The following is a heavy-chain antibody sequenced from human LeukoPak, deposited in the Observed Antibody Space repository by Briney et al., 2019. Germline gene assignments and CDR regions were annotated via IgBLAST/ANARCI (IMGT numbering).Heavy chain of an antibody. V-gene: IGHV1-18*01. D-gene: IGHD6-13*01. CDR2: ISAYNGNT. CDR3: ARQLVMDYYYGMDV. Sequence: GASVKVSCKASGYTFTSYGISWVRQAPGQGLEWMGWISAYNGNTNYAQKLRGRVTMTTDTSTSTAYMELRSLRSDDTAVYYCARQLVMDYYYGMDVWGQGTTVTVSS. CDR1: GYTFTSYG. J-gene: IGHJ6*02.